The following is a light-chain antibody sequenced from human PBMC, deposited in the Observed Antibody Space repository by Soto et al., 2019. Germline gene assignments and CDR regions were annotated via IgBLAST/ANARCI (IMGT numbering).Light chain of an antibody. CDR2: DVS. J-gene: IGLJ3*02. V-gene: IGLV2-11*01. CDR3: CSSAGSYTSV. CDR1: SSDVGGDNY. Sequence: QSALTQPRSVSGSPGQSVTISCTGTSSDVGGDNYVSWYQQHPGKAPKLMIYDVSKRPSGVPDRFSGSKSGNTASLTVSGLQAEDEADYYCCSSAGSYTSVFGGGTQLTVL.